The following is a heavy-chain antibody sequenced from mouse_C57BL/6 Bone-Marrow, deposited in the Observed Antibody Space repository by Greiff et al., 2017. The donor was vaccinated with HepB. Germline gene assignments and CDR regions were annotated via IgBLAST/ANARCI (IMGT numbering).Heavy chain of an antibody. J-gene: IGHJ2*01. CDR2: IYPRSGNT. V-gene: IGHV1-81*01. Sequence: VQGVESGAELARPGASVKLSCKASGYTFTSYGISWVKQRTGQGLEWIGEIYPRSGNTYYNEKFKGKATLTADKSSSTAYMELRSLTSEDSAVYFCARFPNYYGSSYGYWGQGTTLTVSS. D-gene: IGHD1-1*01. CDR1: GYTFTSYG. CDR3: ARFPNYYGSSYGY.